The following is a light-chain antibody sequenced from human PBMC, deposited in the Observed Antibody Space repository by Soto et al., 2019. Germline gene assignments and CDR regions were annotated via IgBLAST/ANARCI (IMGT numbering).Light chain of an antibody. CDR2: EVI. CDR3: GSYKSASTLV. V-gene: IGLV2-14*01. Sequence: QSVLTQPASVSGSPGQSITISCTGTSSGVGAYNYVSWYQQHPGKAPKLMIYEVINRPSGVSNRFSGSKSGNTASLTISGLQAEDEADYYCGSYKSASTLVFGTGTKVTVL. J-gene: IGLJ1*01. CDR1: SSGVGAYNY.